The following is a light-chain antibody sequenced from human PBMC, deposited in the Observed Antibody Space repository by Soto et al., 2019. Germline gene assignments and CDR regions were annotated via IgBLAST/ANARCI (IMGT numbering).Light chain of an antibody. CDR2: AAS. V-gene: IGKV1-27*01. Sequence: DIQMTQSPSSLSASVGGRVTITCRASQGISTYLAWYQQKPGKVPKLLIYAASTLQSVVPSRFSGSGSGTEFTLTISSRQPEDVATYYCQKYNNAPLTFGGGTKVEIK. CDR1: QGISTY. J-gene: IGKJ4*01. CDR3: QKYNNAPLT.